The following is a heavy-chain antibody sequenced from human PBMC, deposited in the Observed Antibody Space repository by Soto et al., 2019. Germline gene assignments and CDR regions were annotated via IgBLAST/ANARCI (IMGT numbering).Heavy chain of an antibody. Sequence: GGSLRLSCAASGFTFSSYGMHWVRQAPGKGLEWVAVISYDGSNKYYADSVKGRFTISRDNSKNTLYLQMNSLRAEDTAVYYCANLMVRGVIIDHWGQGTLVTVSS. D-gene: IGHD3-10*01. CDR3: ANLMVRGVIIDH. CDR1: GFTFSSYG. J-gene: IGHJ4*02. V-gene: IGHV3-30*18. CDR2: ISYDGSNK.